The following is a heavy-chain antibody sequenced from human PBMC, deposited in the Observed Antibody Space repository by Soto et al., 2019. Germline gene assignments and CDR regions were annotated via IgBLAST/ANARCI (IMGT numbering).Heavy chain of an antibody. V-gene: IGHV4-34*01. CDR2: INHSGST. CDR1: GGSFSGYY. D-gene: IGHD5-12*01. J-gene: IGHJ4*02. Sequence: QVQLQQWGAGLLKPSETLSLTCAVYGGSFSGYYWSWIRQPPGKGLEWIGGINHSGSTNYNPSLKSRVTISVDTSKNQFSLKLSSVTAADTAVYYCARGPRVLYGYPFDYWGQGTLVTVSS. CDR3: ARGPRVLYGYPFDY.